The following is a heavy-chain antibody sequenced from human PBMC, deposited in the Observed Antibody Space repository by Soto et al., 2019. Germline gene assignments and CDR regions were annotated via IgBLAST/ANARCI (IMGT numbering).Heavy chain of an antibody. Sequence: GESLKISCKGSGYSFTSYWIGWVRQMPGKGLEWMGIIYPGDSDTRYSPSFQGQVTISADKSISTAYLQWSSLKASDTAMYYCARLLFVSSGYETDAFDFWGQGIMVTV. J-gene: IGHJ3*01. V-gene: IGHV5-51*01. CDR2: IYPGDSDT. CDR1: GYSFTSYW. D-gene: IGHD3-22*01. CDR3: ARLLFVSSGYETDAFDF.